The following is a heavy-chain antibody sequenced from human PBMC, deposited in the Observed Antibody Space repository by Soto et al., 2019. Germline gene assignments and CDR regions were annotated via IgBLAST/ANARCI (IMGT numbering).Heavy chain of an antibody. CDR1: GGSISSSSYY. CDR2: IYYSGST. J-gene: IGHJ3*02. Sequence: QLQLQESGPGLVKPSETLSLTCTVSGGSISSSSYYWGWIRQPPGKGLEWIGSIYYSGSTYYNPSLKSRVTISVDTSKNQFSLKLSSVTAADTAVYYCARHGQWLAFDIWGQGTMVTVSS. V-gene: IGHV4-39*01. CDR3: ARHGQWLAFDI. D-gene: IGHD6-19*01.